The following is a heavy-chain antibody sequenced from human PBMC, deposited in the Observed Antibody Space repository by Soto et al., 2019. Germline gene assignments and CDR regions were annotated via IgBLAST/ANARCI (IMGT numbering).Heavy chain of an antibody. J-gene: IGHJ4*02. V-gene: IGHV1-18*01. CDR3: ARDPTYYDYVWGSYRPGDY. Sequence: QVQLVQSGAEVKKPGASVKVSCTASGYTFTSYGISWVRQAPGQGLEWMGWISAYNGNTNYAQKLQGIVTMTTDTSTSTAYMDLRSLRSDDTAVYYCARDPTYYDYVWGSYRPGDYWGQGTLVTVSS. CDR1: GYTFTSYG. D-gene: IGHD3-16*02. CDR2: ISAYNGNT.